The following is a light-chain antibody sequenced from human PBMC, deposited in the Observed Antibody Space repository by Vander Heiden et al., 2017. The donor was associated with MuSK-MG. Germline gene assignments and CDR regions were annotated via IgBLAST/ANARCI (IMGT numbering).Light chain of an antibody. J-gene: IGLJ2*01. CDR2: GNS. V-gene: IGLV1-40*01. CDR1: SSNIGAGYD. CDR3: PYYDSSLEV. Sequence: QSVLTQPPSVSGAPGQRVTISCTGSSSNIGAGYDVHWYQQLPGTAPILLCYGNSNRPSGVPDRFSGAKSGTSALLAITGLQAEEDAYDYCPYYDSSLEVFGGGTKLTVL.